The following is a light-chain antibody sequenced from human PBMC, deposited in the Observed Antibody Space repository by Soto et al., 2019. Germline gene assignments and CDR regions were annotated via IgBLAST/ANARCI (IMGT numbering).Light chain of an antibody. CDR2: KVS. J-gene: IGKJ4*02. Sequence: DVVLTQSPLSLPVTLGQPASISCRSSQSLVYSDGNTYLNWFQQRPGQSPRRLIYKVSNRDSGGPDRFSGSSSGTDFTLKISRVEAEDVGVYCWRQATHWEGLTFGGGPKVETK. V-gene: IGKV2-30*01. CDR3: RQATHWEGLT. CDR1: QSLVYSDGNTY.